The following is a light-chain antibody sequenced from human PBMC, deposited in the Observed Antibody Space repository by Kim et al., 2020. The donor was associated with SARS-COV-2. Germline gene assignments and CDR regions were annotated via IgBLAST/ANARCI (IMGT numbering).Light chain of an antibody. Sequence: QSALTQPASVSGSPGQSITISCTGTSSDVGSYNLVSWYQQHPGKAPKVMIYEGSKRPSGVSNRFSGSKSGNTASLTISGLQAEDEADYYCCSYAGSSTVFGGGTQLTVL. CDR1: SSDVGSYNL. CDR3: CSYAGSSTV. J-gene: IGLJ2*01. V-gene: IGLV2-23*01. CDR2: EGS.